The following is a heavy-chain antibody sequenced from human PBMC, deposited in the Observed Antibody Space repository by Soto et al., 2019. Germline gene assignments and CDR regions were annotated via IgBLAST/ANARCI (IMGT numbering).Heavy chain of an antibody. J-gene: IGHJ4*02. CDR3: TSAQAAAGVRGGY. D-gene: IGHD6-13*01. CDR1: GFTFSGSA. V-gene: IGHV3-73*01. CDR2: IRSKANSYAT. Sequence: GSLRLSCAASGFTFSGSAMHWVRQASGKGLEWVGRIRSKANSYATAYAASVKGRFTISRDDSKNTAYLQMNSLKTEDTAVYYCTSAQAAAGVRGGYWGQGTLVTVLL.